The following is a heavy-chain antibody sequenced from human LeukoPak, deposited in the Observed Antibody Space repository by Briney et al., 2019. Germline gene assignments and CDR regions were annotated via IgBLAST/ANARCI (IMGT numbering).Heavy chain of an antibody. D-gene: IGHD5-12*01. V-gene: IGHV4-39*01. CDR3: ARQMSGYDYRGDFDY. Sequence: PSETLSLTCTVSGGSISSSPYYWGWLRQPPGKGLEWIGSIYYSGSTYYNPSLKSRVTISVDTSKNQFSLKLSSVTAADTAVYYCARQMSGYDYRGDFDYWGQGTLVTVSS. CDR1: GGSISSSPYY. J-gene: IGHJ4*02. CDR2: IYYSGST.